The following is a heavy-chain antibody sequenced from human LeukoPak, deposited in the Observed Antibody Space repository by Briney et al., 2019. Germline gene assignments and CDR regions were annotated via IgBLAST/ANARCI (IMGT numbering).Heavy chain of an antibody. V-gene: IGHV3-49*03. D-gene: IGHD3-3*01. CDR1: GGSFSGYY. Sequence: LSLTCAVYGGSFSGYYWSWIRQPPGKGLEWVGFIRTKTYAEATEYAASVKGRSTFSRDDSNSIAHLQMNSLKTEDTAVYYCSRGLRFPDVWGKGTTVTVSP. CDR3: SRGLRFPDV. J-gene: IGHJ6*04. CDR2: IRTKTYAEAT.